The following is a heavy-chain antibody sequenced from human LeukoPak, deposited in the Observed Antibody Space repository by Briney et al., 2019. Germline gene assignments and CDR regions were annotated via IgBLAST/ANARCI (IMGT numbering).Heavy chain of an antibody. D-gene: IGHD2-15*01. Sequence: GASVNVSCKASGYTFTTYYMHWVRQAPGQGLEWVGVINPSDDSTNYAQNFQGRVIMTRDPSTSTVYMALSSLRSEDTAVYYCAREGCSGGTCYAKYFDYWGQGTLVTVSS. CDR2: INPSDDST. J-gene: IGHJ4*02. V-gene: IGHV1-46*01. CDR1: GYTFTTYY. CDR3: AREGCSGGTCYAKYFDY.